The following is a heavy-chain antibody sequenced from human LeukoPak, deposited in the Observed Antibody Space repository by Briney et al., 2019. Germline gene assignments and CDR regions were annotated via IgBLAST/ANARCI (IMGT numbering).Heavy chain of an antibody. V-gene: IGHV4-38-2*02. D-gene: IGHD2-15*01. CDR3: ARDSEKYCSGGSCFQIDY. CDR1: GYSISSGYY. J-gene: IGHJ4*02. CDR2: IYHSGST. Sequence: PSETLSLTCTVSGYSISSGYYWGWIRQPPGQGLEWIGSIYHSGSTYYNPSLKSRVTISVDTSKNQFSLKLSSVTAADTAVYYCARDSEKYCSGGSCFQIDYWGQGTLVTVSS.